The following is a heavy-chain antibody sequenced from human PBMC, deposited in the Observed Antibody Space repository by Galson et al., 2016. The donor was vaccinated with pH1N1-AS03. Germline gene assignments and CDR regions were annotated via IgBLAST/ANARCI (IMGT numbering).Heavy chain of an antibody. CDR3: AKDTSGFWDDPFEL. V-gene: IGHV3-30*18. CDR1: GFTFSTYG. J-gene: IGHJ3*01. D-gene: IGHD3-22*01. CDR2: ISYDGSNK. Sequence: SLRLSCAASGFTFSTYGMQWVRQAPGKGLEWVAFISYDGSNKYYADSVKGRFTISRDNSKNTLYLQMNSLRAEDTAVHYCAKDTSGFWDDPFELWGQGTMVTVSS.